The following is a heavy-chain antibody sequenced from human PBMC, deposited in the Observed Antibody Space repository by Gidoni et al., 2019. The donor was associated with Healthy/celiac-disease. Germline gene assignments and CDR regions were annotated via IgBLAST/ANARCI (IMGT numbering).Heavy chain of an antibody. Sequence: QVQLVESGGGLVKPGGSLRLSCAASGFTFSAYYMSWIRQAPGKGLEWVSYISSSGSTIYYADSVKGRFTISRDNAKNSLYLQMNSLRAEDTAVYYCARVVANYDSSGYYSGYYFDYWGQGTLVTVSS. CDR3: ARVVANYDSSGYYSGYYFDY. V-gene: IGHV3-11*01. CDR1: GFTFSAYY. J-gene: IGHJ4*02. D-gene: IGHD3-22*01. CDR2: ISSSGSTI.